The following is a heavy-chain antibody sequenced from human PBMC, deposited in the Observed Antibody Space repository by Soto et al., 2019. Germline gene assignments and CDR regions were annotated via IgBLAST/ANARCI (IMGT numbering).Heavy chain of an antibody. CDR1: GFTFSSYG. Sequence: SLRLSCAASGFTFSSYGMHWVRQAPGKGLEWVAVIWYDGSNKYYADSVKGRFTISRDNSKNTLYLQMNSLRAEDTAVYYCARIRGGYYDGSGYSPFDYWGQGTLVTVSS. J-gene: IGHJ4*02. CDR3: ARIRGGYYDGSGYSPFDY. V-gene: IGHV3-33*01. D-gene: IGHD3-22*01. CDR2: IWYDGSNK.